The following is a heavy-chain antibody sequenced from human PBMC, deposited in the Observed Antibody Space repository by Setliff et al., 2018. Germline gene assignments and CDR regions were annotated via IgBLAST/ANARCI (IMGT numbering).Heavy chain of an antibody. CDR3: AREQQLVLGRGKPTNWFDP. CDR2: INSDGSST. D-gene: IGHD6-13*01. V-gene: IGHV3-74*01. Sequence: GGSLRLSCAASGFTFSSYWMHWVRQAPGKGLVWVSRINSDGSSTSYADSVKGRFTISRDNAKNTLHLQMNSLRAEDTAVYYCAREQQLVLGRGKPTNWFDPWGQGTLVTVSS. J-gene: IGHJ5*02. CDR1: GFTFSSYW.